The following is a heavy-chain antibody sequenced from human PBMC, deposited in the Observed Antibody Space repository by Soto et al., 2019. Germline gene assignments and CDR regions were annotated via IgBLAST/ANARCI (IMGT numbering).Heavy chain of an antibody. CDR1: GFTFSSYE. V-gene: IGHV3-48*03. CDR3: ARGGAGYCSGGSCYSGAYFDY. J-gene: IGHJ4*02. Sequence: EVQLVESGGGLVQPGGSLRLSCAASGFTFSSYEMNWVRQAPGKGLEWVSYISSSGSTIYYADSVKGRFTISRDNAKNSLYLQMNSLRAEDTAVYYCARGGAGYCSGGSCYSGAYFDYWGQGTLVTVSS. D-gene: IGHD2-15*01. CDR2: ISSSGSTI.